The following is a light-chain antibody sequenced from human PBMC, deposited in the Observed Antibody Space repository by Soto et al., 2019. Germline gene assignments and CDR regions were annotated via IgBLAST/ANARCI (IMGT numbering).Light chain of an antibody. J-gene: IGLJ1*01. Sequence: QSALTQPASVSGSPGQSITISCTGTSRDVGNYNYVSWYQQYPGRVPKLLIYMVSNRPSGVSNRFSGSKSGNTASLTISGLQAEDEADYFCTSPTPGSLYVFGTGTKLTVL. CDR3: TSPTPGSLYV. CDR1: SRDVGNYNY. CDR2: MVS. V-gene: IGLV2-14*01.